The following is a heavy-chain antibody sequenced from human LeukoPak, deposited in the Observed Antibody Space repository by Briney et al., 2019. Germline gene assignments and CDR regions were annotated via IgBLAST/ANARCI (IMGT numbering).Heavy chain of an antibody. D-gene: IGHD3-9*01. V-gene: IGHV4-39*07. CDR3: AREAYDVLTSDWFDP. CDR1: GGSISSSYYY. J-gene: IGHJ5*02. Sequence: SETPSLTCTVSGGSISSSYYYWGWIRQPPGKGLEWIGSIYYSGNTYYNPSLKSRVTISVDTSKNQFSLKLSSVTAADTAMYYCAREAYDVLTSDWFDPWGQGTLVTVSS. CDR2: IYYSGNT.